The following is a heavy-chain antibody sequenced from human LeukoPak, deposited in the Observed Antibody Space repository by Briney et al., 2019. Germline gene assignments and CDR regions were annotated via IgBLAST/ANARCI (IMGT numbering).Heavy chain of an antibody. J-gene: IGHJ4*02. V-gene: IGHV3-21*04. CDR1: GFTFSSYS. CDR3: ARVTDATVTRPIDY. D-gene: IGHD4-17*01. CDR2: ISSSSSYI. Sequence: GGSLRLSCAASGFTFSSYSMNWVRQAPGKGLEWVSSISSSSSYIYYADSVKGRFTISRDNAKNSLYLQMNSLRAEDTAVYYCARVTDATVTRPIDYWGQGTLVTVSS.